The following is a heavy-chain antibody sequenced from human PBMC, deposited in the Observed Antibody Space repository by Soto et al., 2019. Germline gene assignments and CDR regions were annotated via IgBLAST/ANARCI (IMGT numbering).Heavy chain of an antibody. V-gene: IGHV3-23*01. CDR2: IRGSGSNS. CDR3: ARGDPYYYGMDV. CDR1: GFTFRSYV. J-gene: IGHJ6*02. D-gene: IGHD2-21*01. Sequence: GGSLRLSCAASGFTFRSYVMNWVRQAPGKGLEWVSGIRGSGSNSYYADSVKGRFTISRDNSKNTLYLQMNSLRAEDTAVYYCARGDPYYYGMDVWAQGTTVTVSS.